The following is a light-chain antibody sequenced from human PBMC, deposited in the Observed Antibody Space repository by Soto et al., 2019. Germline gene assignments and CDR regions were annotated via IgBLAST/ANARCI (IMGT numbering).Light chain of an antibody. V-gene: IGKV1-5*01. Sequence: IQMTQSPSTLPASLGGRVAITCRASESMSNCLAWYQQKPGKAPXXPISGASSLQSGVPSRFSGNASGTEFTLTISSLQPDDVATYYCQPCHRYLTFGQGTKVDI. CDR1: ESMSNC. J-gene: IGKJ1*01. CDR2: GAS. CDR3: QPCHRYLT.